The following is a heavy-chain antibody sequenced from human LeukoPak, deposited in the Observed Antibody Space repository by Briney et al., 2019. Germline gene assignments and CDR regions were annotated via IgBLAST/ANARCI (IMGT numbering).Heavy chain of an antibody. J-gene: IGHJ4*02. V-gene: IGHV4-34*01. D-gene: IGHD6-13*01. CDR1: GESFSGYY. CDR2: INHSGST. CDR3: ASRIAALDY. Sequence: PSETLSLTCAVYGESFSGYYWSWIRQPPGKGLEWIGEINHSGSTNYNPSLKSRVTISVDTSKNQFSLKLSSVTAADTAVYYCASRIAALDYWGQGTLVTVSS.